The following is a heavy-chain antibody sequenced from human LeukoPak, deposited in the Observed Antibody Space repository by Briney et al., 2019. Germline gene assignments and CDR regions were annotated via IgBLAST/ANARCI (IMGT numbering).Heavy chain of an antibody. V-gene: IGHV4-4*07. D-gene: IGHD6-13*01. CDR2: IFASGSS. CDR3: ASSSWYPNFDY. CDR1: GGSISTYS. Sequence: SETLSLTCTVSGGSISTYSWNWIRQPAGKGLEWIGRIFASGSSKYNPSLKSRVTMSVETSKNQFSLKLSSVTAADTAVYYCASSSWYPNFDYWGQGTLVTVSS. J-gene: IGHJ4*02.